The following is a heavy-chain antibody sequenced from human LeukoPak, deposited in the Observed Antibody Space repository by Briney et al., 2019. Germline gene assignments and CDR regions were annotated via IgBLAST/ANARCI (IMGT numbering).Heavy chain of an antibody. V-gene: IGHV5-10-1*01. Sequence: GEALKISCKGSGYGFTSYWISWGRQMPGKGGGWMGRIDPSDSYTNYSPSFQGHVTISADKSISTAYLQWSSLKASDTAMYYCASARAAAGTLLDYWGQGTLVTVSS. D-gene: IGHD6-13*01. CDR2: IDPSDSYT. CDR1: GYGFTSYW. CDR3: ASARAAAGTLLDY. J-gene: IGHJ4*02.